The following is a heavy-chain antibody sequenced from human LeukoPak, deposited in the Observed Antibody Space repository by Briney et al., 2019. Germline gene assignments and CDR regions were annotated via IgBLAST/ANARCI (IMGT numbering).Heavy chain of an antibody. CDR3: ARDHTETSSLNFRNYYYYVMDI. J-gene: IGHJ6*02. CDR1: GGSIRSGDYS. V-gene: IGHV4-31*03. D-gene: IGHD4-4*01. Sequence: SETLSLTCTVSGGSIRSGDYSWNWIRQHPGKGLEWIGYIYYSGSTYYNPSLTSRVTMSVDTSKNQFSLKLSSVTAADTAIYYCARDHTETSSLNFRNYYYYVMDIWGQGTTVIVSS. CDR2: IYYSGST.